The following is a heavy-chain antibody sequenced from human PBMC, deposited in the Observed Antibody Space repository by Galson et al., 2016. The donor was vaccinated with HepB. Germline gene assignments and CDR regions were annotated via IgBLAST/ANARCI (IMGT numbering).Heavy chain of an antibody. CDR1: GFTFSSYA. CDR2: ISGSGGST. CDR3: SKDRRRSYAVVTAAPFDY. J-gene: IGHJ4*02. D-gene: IGHD2-2*01. Sequence: SLRLSCAASGFTFSSYAMSWVRQAPGKGLEWVSAISGSGGSTYYADSVKGRFTISRDNSKNTLYLQMNSLRAEDTAVYYCSKDRRRSYAVVTAAPFDYWGQGTLVTVAS. V-gene: IGHV3-23*01.